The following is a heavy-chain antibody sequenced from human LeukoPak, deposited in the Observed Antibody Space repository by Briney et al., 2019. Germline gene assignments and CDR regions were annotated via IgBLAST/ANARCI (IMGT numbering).Heavy chain of an antibody. CDR3: ARVPRYCSGGNCYTGGLGYMDV. Sequence: PGGSLRLSCAASGFTFSDYYMSWIRQAPGKGLEWVSYISSSGSTIYYADSVKGRFTISRDNAKNSLFLQMNSLRAEDTAVYYCARVPRYCSGGNCYTGGLGYMDVWGKGTTVTISS. CDR2: ISSSGSTI. V-gene: IGHV3-11*01. J-gene: IGHJ6*03. CDR1: GFTFSDYY. D-gene: IGHD2-15*01.